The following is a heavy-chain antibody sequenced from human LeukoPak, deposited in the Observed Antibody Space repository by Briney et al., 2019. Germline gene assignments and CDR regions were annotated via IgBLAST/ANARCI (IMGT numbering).Heavy chain of an antibody. Sequence: GGSLRLSCAASGFIFSTYEMNWVRQAPGKGLEWLSYISYSGRTIYYAGSVKGRFTISRDNAKNSLYLQMNSLRVEDTAVYYCARDGRWINYYDGSPPVWGQGTLVTVSS. CDR2: ISYSGRTI. J-gene: IGHJ4*02. CDR1: GFIFSTYE. CDR3: ARDGRWINYYDGSPPV. V-gene: IGHV3-48*03. D-gene: IGHD3-22*01.